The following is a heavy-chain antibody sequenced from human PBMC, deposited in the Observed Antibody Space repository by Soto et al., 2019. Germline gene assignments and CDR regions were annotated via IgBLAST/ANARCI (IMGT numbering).Heavy chain of an antibody. Sequence: GGSLRLSCAASGFSFSGFYMHWVRQVPGKGPVWVSRINPDGSATTYADSVKGRFTISRDNSKNTLFLQVNSLRVEDTAVYYCVRDIWGTGDYWGQGTLVTVSS. D-gene: IGHD3-16*01. J-gene: IGHJ4*02. CDR2: INPDGSAT. CDR3: VRDIWGTGDY. CDR1: GFSFSGFY. V-gene: IGHV3-74*03.